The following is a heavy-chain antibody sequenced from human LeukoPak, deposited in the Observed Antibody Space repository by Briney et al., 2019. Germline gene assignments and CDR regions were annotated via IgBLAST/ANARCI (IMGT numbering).Heavy chain of an antibody. CDR3: ARQPRDGYNYGHRFDP. CDR1: GDSISSSSYY. V-gene: IGHV4-39*01. CDR2: INYSGST. J-gene: IGHJ5*02. D-gene: IGHD5-18*01. Sequence: PSETLSLTCTVSGDSISSSSYYWGWTRQPPGKGLEWTGSINYSGSTYYNPSLKSRGTISVDTSKNQFSLKFTSVTAADTAVYYCARQPRDGYNYGHRFDPWGQGTLVTVSS.